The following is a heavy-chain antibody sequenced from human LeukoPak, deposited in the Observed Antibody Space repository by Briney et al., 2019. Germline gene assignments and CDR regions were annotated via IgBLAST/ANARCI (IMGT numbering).Heavy chain of an antibody. V-gene: IGHV1-46*01. D-gene: IGHD1-26*01. CDR3: ARDLRLGSTTGWFDP. CDR2: INPRGTST. J-gene: IGHJ5*02. CDR1: GYSFTSHY. Sequence: ASVKVSCKASGYSFTSHYMHWVRQAPGQGLEWMGLINPRGTSTIYAEKFQGRIIMTRDMSTTTVYMELSSLRSDDTAVYYCARDLRLGSTTGWFDPWGQGTQVTVSS.